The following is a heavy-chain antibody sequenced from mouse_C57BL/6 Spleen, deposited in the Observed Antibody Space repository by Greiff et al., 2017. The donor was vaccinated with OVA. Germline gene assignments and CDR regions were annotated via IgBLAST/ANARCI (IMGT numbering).Heavy chain of an antibody. CDR2: ISDGGSYT. J-gene: IGHJ2*01. D-gene: IGHD3-3*01. Sequence: EVKVVESGGGLVKPGGSLKLSCAASGFTFSSYAMSWVRQTPEKRLEWVATISDGGSYTYYPDNVKGRFTISRDNAKNNLYLQMSHLKSEDTAMYYCAREDRNYFDYWGQGTTLTVSS. V-gene: IGHV5-4*01. CDR3: AREDRNYFDY. CDR1: GFTFSSYA.